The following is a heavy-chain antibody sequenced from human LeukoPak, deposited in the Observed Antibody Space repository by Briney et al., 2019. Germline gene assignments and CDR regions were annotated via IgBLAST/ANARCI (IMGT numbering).Heavy chain of an antibody. V-gene: IGHV3-23*01. D-gene: IGHD2-2*03. J-gene: IGHJ4*02. CDR1: GFTLSSYA. Sequence: GGSLRLSCAASGFTLSSYAMSWVRQGPGKGLEWVSAISVSGNTYHADSVKGRFTISRDSSKNTLYLQMNSLRAGDAAVYYCAKGSVDIVVVPDAYFDYWGQGTLVTVSS. CDR2: ISVSGNT. CDR3: AKGSVDIVVVPDAYFDY.